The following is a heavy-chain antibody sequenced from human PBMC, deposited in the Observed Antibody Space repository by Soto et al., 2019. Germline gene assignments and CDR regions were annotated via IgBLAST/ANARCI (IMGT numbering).Heavy chain of an antibody. D-gene: IGHD3-3*01. J-gene: IGHJ6*02. V-gene: IGHV3-23*01. CDR1: GFTFSSYA. CDR3: ARQPRDSTIFGVVPYYYGMDV. Sequence: GGSLRLSCAASGFTFSSYAMSWVRQAPGKGLEWVSAISGSGGSTYYADSVKGRFTISRDNSKNTLYLQMNSLRAEDTAVYYCARQPRDSTIFGVVPYYYGMDVWGQGTTVTVSS. CDR2: ISGSGGST.